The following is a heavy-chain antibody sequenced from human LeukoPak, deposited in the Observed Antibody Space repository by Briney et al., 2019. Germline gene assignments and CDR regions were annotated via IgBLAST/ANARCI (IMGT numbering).Heavy chain of an antibody. Sequence: PSETLSLTCTVSGGSISSYYWSWIRQPPGKGLEWIGYIYYSGSTNYNPSLKSRVTISVDTSKNQFSLKLSSVTAADTAVYYCARDFFQGLDYWGQGTLATVSS. D-gene: IGHD2/OR15-2a*01. CDR1: GGSISSYY. CDR2: IYYSGST. J-gene: IGHJ4*02. V-gene: IGHV4-59*01. CDR3: ARDFFQGLDY.